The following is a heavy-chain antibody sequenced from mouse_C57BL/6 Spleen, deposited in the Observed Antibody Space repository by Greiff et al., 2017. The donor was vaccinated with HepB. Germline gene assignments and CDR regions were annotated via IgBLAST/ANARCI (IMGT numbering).Heavy chain of an antibody. V-gene: IGHV5-4*01. D-gene: IGHD2-4*01. J-gene: IGHJ2*01. CDR1: GFTFSSYA. CDR2: ISDGGSYT. Sequence: EVKLVESGGGLVKPGGSLKLSCAASGFTFSSYAMSWVRQTPEKRLEWVATISDGGSYTYYPDNVKGRFTISRDNAKNNLYLQMSHLKSEDTAMYYCARDKNYDYDGVYYFDYWGQGTTLTVSS. CDR3: ARDKNYDYDGVYYFDY.